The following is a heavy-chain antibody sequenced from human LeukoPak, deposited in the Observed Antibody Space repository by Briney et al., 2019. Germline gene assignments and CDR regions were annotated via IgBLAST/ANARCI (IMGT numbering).Heavy chain of an antibody. CDR2: IYYSGST. V-gene: IGHV4-39*01. D-gene: IGHD2-2*01. CDR1: GGSNSSSSYY. CDR3: ARQGIVVVPSLWFDP. J-gene: IGHJ5*02. Sequence: PSETLSLTCTVSGGSNSSSSYYWGWIRQPPGKGLEWIGSIYYSGSTCYNPSLKSRVTISVDTSKNQFSLKLSSVTAADTAVYYCARQGIVVVPSLWFDPWGQGTLVTVSS.